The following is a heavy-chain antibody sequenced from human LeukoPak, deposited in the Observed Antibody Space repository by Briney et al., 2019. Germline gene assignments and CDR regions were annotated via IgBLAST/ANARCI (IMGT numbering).Heavy chain of an antibody. V-gene: IGHV3-30*02. CDR2: IRYDGSDK. D-gene: IGHD3-16*01. J-gene: IGHJ4*02. CDR1: GFTFSTYD. CDR3: ARLRGTNHFDY. Sequence: GGSLRLSCAASGFTFSTYDMHWVRQAPGKGLEWVSFIRYDGSDKLYADSVKGRFTVSRDNSKNTLYLQMNSLRPEDTAVYYCARLRGTNHFDYWGQGTLVTVSS.